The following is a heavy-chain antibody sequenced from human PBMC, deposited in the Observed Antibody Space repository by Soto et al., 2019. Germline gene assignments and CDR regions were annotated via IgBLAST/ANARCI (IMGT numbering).Heavy chain of an antibody. D-gene: IGHD3-9*01. Sequence: QVQLVQSGAEVKKPGASVKVSCKASGYTFTSYDINWVRQATGQGREWMGWMNPNSGNTGYAQKFQGRVTMTRKTSISTAYMELSSLRSEDTAVYYCARGGDILTGYYSSGMDVWGQGTTVTVSS. CDR2: MNPNSGNT. CDR3: ARGGDILTGYYSSGMDV. CDR1: GYTFTSYD. V-gene: IGHV1-8*01. J-gene: IGHJ6*02.